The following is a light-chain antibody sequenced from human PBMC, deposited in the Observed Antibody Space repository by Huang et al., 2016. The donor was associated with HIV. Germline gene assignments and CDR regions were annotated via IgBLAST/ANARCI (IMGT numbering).Light chain of an antibody. J-gene: IGKJ5*01. Sequence: DIQMTQSPPSLSAFVGDRITITCRASPRISRYLNWYHQKPGKAPKVLIYAASSLQSGVPPRFSGSGSGTDFTLAINSLQPEDSATYYCQQTYSTPITFGQGTRLEIK. CDR1: PRISRY. CDR2: AAS. CDR3: QQTYSTPIT. V-gene: IGKV1-39*01.